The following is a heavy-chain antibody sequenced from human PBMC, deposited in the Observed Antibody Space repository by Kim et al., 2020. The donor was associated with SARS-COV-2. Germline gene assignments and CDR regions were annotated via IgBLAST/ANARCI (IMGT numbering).Heavy chain of an antibody. V-gene: IGHV3-30*18. J-gene: IGHJ4*02. CDR3: AKDSGGSYDLDY. Sequence: GGSLRLSCAASGFTFSSYGMHWVRQAPGKGLEWVAVISYDGSNKYYADSVKGRFTISRDNSKNTLYLQMNSLRAEDTAVYYCAKDSGGSYDLDYWGQGTLVTVSS. CDR2: ISYDGSNK. CDR1: GFTFSSYG. D-gene: IGHD1-26*01.